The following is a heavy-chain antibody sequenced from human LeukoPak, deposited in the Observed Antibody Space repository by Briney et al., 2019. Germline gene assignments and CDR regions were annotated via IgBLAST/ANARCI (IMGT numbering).Heavy chain of an antibody. CDR2: IHHSGST. CDR3: ARVGVGVTKSFDY. Sequence: PSETLSLTCAVSGFFISSGYYWGWIRQPPGQGLEWIGSIHHSGSTYYNSSLESRATISVDRSKNQFSLKLSSVTAADTAVYYCARVGVGVTKSFDYWGQGTLVTVSS. D-gene: IGHD1-26*01. CDR1: GFFISSGYY. J-gene: IGHJ4*02. V-gene: IGHV4-38-2*01.